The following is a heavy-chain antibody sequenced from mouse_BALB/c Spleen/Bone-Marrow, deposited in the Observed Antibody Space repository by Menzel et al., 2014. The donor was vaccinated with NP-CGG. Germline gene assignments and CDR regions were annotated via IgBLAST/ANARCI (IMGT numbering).Heavy chain of an antibody. D-gene: IGHD2-3*01. CDR2: INPSNGGT. V-gene: IGHV1-53*01. CDR3: TRDGHNYYAMDY. CDR1: GYTFTTYY. J-gene: IGHJ4*01. Sequence: QVHVKQSGAELVKPGTSVRLSCKASGYTFTTYYIYWVKQRAGQGLEWIGEINPSNGGTNFNEKYKSKATLTVDKSSSTAYMQLSSLTSEDSAVYYCTRDGHNYYAMDYWGQGTSVTVSS.